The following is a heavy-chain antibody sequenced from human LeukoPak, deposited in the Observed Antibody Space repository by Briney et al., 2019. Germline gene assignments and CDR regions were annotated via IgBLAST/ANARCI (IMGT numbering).Heavy chain of an antibody. D-gene: IGHD6-19*01. J-gene: IGHJ3*02. CDR1: AGSISSYY. CDR2: IYYSGAT. V-gene: IGHV4-59*01. CDR3: ARDRRREAVHAFDI. Sequence: SETLSLTCNVSAGSISSYYWSWIRQPPGKGLEWIGYIYYSGATNYNPSLKSRVTISVDTSKNHFSLKLNSVTAADTGVYYCARDRRREAVHAFDIWGQGTKVTVSS.